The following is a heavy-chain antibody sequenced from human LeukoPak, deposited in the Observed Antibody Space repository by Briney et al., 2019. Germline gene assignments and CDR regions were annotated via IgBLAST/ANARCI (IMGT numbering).Heavy chain of an antibody. CDR1: GFTFSSYW. V-gene: IGHV3-74*01. CDR2: INSDGSST. CDR3: ARRIAAAAAPYYFDY. Sequence: GGSLRLSCAASGFTFSSYWMHWVRQAPGKGLLWVSRINSDGSSTSYADSVKGRFTISRDNAKNTLYLQMNSLRAEDTAVYYCARRIAAAAAPYYFDYWGQGTLVTVSS. J-gene: IGHJ4*02. D-gene: IGHD6-13*01.